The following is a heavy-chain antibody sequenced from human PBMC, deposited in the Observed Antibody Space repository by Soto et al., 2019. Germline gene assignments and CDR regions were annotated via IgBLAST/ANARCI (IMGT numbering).Heavy chain of an antibody. V-gene: IGHV4-31*03. Sequence: SETLSLTCTVSGGSISSGGYYWSWIRQHPGKGLEWIGYIYYSGSTYYNPSLKSRVTISVDTSKNQFSLKLSSVTAADTAVYYCARDLRRSYYYCMDVWGQGTTVTVSS. CDR1: GGSISSGGYY. CDR3: ARDLRRSYYYCMDV. J-gene: IGHJ6*02. CDR2: IYYSGST. D-gene: IGHD3-16*01.